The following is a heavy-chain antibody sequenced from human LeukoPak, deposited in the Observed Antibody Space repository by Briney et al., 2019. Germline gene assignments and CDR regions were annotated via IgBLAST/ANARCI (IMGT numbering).Heavy chain of an antibody. CDR3: ARTLTSYQCVDY. CDR1: GYTFTSYY. V-gene: IGHV1-46*01. J-gene: IGHJ4*02. D-gene: IGHD2/OR15-2a*01. Sequence: ASVKASCKASGYTFTSYYMHWERQAPGQGLEWMGIINPSGGSTSYAQKFQGRVTMTRDTSTSTVYMELSSLRSEDTAVYYCARTLTSYQCVDYWGQGTLVTVSS. CDR2: INPSGGST.